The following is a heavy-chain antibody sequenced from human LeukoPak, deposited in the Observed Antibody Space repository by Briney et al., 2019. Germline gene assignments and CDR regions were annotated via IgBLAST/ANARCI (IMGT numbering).Heavy chain of an antibody. D-gene: IGHD3-3*01. Sequence: GGSLRLSCAASGFPFSKYAMHWVRQAPGKGLEWVTIISDDGRSNYADSVEGRFTISRDNSKNTLYLQMSSLRAEDTAVYYCARTCGYDFWDMGYWGQGTLVTVSS. J-gene: IGHJ4*02. CDR2: ISDDGRS. CDR1: GFPFSKYA. CDR3: ARTCGYDFWDMGY. V-gene: IGHV3-30*04.